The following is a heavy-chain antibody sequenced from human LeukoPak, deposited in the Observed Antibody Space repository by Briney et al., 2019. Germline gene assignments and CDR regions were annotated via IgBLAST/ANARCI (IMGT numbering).Heavy chain of an antibody. J-gene: IGHJ4*02. CDR2: IYPGDSET. CDR1: GYSFTGYW. D-gene: IGHD2/OR15-2a*01. CDR3: ARVPAGFTYGHFDY. V-gene: IGHV5-51*01. Sequence: GESLKISCKGSGYSFTGYWIAWVRQMPGKGLEWVGIIYPGDSETRYSPSFQGQVTTSVDKSISTAYLQWTSLKATDSVIYYCARVPAGFTYGHFDYWGQGTLVTVSS.